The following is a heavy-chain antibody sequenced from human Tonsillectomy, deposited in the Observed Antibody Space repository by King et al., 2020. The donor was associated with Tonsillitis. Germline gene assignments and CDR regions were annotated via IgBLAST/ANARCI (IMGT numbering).Heavy chain of an antibody. D-gene: IGHD3-3*01. J-gene: IGHJ3*02. V-gene: IGHV1-58*02. CDR2: IVVGSGNT. Sequence: QLVESGPEVKKPGTSVKVSCKASGFTFTSSAMQWVRQARGQRLEWIGWIVVGSGNTNYAQKFQERVTITRDMSQRTAYMELSSLRSEDTAVYYCAADSVSGRSYYDFWSGYYAFDIWGQGTMVTVSS. CDR1: GFTFTSSA. CDR3: AADSVSGRSYYDFWSGYYAFDI.